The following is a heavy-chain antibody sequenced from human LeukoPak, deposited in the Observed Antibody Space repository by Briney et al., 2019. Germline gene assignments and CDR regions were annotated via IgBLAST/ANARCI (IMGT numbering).Heavy chain of an antibody. Sequence: GGSLRLSCAASGFTFSSSTMSWVRQVPGKGLEWVSGISASGGSTSYADSVRGRFTISRDNSKNTLYVQMNSLRDEDTAVYYCAKDRRWESPHYLDSWGQGTLVTVSS. D-gene: IGHD1-26*01. CDR2: ISASGGST. J-gene: IGHJ4*02. CDR1: GFTFSSST. V-gene: IGHV3-23*01. CDR3: AKDRRWESPHYLDS.